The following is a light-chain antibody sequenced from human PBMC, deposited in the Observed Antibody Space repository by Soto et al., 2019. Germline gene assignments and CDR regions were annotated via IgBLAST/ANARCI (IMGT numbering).Light chain of an antibody. V-gene: IGKV3-20*01. CDR3: QQYDVSPIT. J-gene: IGKJ5*01. CDR1: QSVRSER. Sequence: EMIVTNSADTLSLSTGERATLSCRASQSVRSERLAWYQHKRGQAPRLVIFDASSRATGIPERFSGSGSGTDFTLTITRLEPEDFAVYFCQQYDVSPITFGLGTRLEI. CDR2: DAS.